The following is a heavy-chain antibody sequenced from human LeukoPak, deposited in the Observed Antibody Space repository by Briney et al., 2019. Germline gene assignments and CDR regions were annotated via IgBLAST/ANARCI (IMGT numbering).Heavy chain of an antibody. V-gene: IGHV4-59*01. D-gene: IGHD5-18*01. J-gene: IGHJ4*01. CDR1: GGSISSYY. CDR2: IYYSGST. CDR3: ARDPSGYSYGYDNSYFDY. Sequence: SETLSLTCTVSGGSISSYYWSWIRQPPGKGLEWIGYIYYSGSTNYNPSLKSRVTISVDTSKNQFSLKLSSVTAADTAVYYCARDPSGYSYGYDNSYFDYWGQEPWSPSPQ.